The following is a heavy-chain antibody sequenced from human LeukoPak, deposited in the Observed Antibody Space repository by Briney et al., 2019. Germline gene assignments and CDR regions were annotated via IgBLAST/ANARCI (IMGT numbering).Heavy chain of an antibody. J-gene: IGHJ6*03. CDR1: GFTFSSCG. Sequence: GGSLRLPCAASGFTFSSCGMHWVRQAPGKGLEWVAFIRYDGGNKYYADSVKGRFTISRDNSKNTLYLQMNSLRTEDTAVYHCASGGRINYYYMDVWGKGATVTVSS. D-gene: IGHD1-14*01. CDR3: ASGGRINYYYMDV. CDR2: IRYDGGNK. V-gene: IGHV3-30*02.